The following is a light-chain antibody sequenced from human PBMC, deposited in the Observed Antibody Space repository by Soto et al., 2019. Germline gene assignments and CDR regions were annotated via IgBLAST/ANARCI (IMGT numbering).Light chain of an antibody. CDR2: GAS. Sequence: EIVLTQSPGTLSLSPGERATLSCRASQSVSSSYLVWYQQKPGQAPRLLIYGASNRATGIPDRFSGSGSGTDFTLTISRLEPEDFAVYYCQQYGSSSWTFGQGTTVEIK. CDR3: QQYGSSSWT. CDR1: QSVSSSY. V-gene: IGKV3-20*01. J-gene: IGKJ1*01.